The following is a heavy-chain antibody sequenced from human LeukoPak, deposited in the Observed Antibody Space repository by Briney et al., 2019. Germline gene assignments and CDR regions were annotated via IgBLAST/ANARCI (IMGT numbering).Heavy chain of an antibody. J-gene: IGHJ4*02. D-gene: IGHD2-15*01. V-gene: IGHV3-23*01. CDR1: GFTFSSYA. Sequence: PGGSLRRSCAASGFTFSSYAMSCVRQAPGKGLEWVSSISTSGGNTYYADSVKGRFTISRDNSKNTLCLQMNSLRAEDTAVYYCAKGAISGASCYSSVGYWGQGTLVTVSS. CDR2: ISTSGGNT. CDR3: AKGAISGASCYSSVGY.